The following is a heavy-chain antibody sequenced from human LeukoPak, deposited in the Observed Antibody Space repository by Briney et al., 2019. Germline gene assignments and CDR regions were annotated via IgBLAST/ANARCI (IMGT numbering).Heavy chain of an antibody. CDR3: ARGIDTAMVTWEKDYYDSSGYHYFDY. Sequence: SQTLSLTCAISGDSVSSKSAAWNWIRQSPSRGLEWLGRTYYRSKWSSGYAESVKSRITINPDTSKNQFSLQLRSVTPEDTAVYYCARGIDTAMVTWEKDYYDSSGYHYFDYWGQGTLVTVSS. V-gene: IGHV6-1*01. D-gene: IGHD3-22*01. CDR1: GDSVSSKSAA. CDR2: TYYRSKWSS. J-gene: IGHJ4*02.